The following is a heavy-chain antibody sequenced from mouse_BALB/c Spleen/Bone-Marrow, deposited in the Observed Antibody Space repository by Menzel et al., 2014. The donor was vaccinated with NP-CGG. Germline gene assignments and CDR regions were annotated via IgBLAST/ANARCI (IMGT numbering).Heavy chain of an antibody. J-gene: IGHJ2*01. Sequence: EVKLQESGGGLVQPGGSLKLSCEASGFDFSRYWMSWVRQAPGKGLEWIGEINPDSSTINYTPSLKDKFIISRDNAKNTLYLRLNKVRSEDTALYYCARLDYYCFLNYWGQGTTLTVSS. V-gene: IGHV4-1*02. CDR3: ARLDYYCFLNY. CDR1: GFDFSRYW. D-gene: IGHD1-1*01. CDR2: INPDSSTI.